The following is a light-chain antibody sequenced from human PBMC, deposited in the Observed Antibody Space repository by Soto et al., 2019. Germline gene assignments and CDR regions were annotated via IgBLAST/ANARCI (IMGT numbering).Light chain of an antibody. V-gene: IGLV2-8*01. Sequence: QSVLTQPPSASGAPGQSVTISCTGTSSDVGGYNYVSWYQQHPGTAPKLMIYEVSKRPSGVPDRFSGSKSGNTASLTVSGLQAEDEADYYCRSYAGSNNLWVFGGGTKLTVL. CDR1: SSDVGGYNY. J-gene: IGLJ3*02. CDR3: RSYAGSNNLWV. CDR2: EVS.